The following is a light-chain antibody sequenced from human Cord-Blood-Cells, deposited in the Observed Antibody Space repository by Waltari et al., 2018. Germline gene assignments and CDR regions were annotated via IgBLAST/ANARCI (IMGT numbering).Light chain of an antibody. CDR3: CSYAGSSTWV. Sequence: QSALTQPASVSGSPGQSITISCTGTSSDVGCYNIVSWYQQHPGKAPKPMIYEGSKRPSGVSNRFSGSKSGNTASLTIAGLQAEDEADYYCCSYAGSSTWVFGGGTKLTVL. J-gene: IGLJ3*02. CDR1: SSDVGCYNI. CDR2: EGS. V-gene: IGLV2-23*01.